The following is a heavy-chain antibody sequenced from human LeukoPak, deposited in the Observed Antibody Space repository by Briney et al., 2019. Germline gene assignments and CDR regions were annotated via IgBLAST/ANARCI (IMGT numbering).Heavy chain of an antibody. CDR3: AREAYSSSSEANAFDI. CDR2: IYYSGST. D-gene: IGHD6-6*01. J-gene: IGHJ3*02. V-gene: IGHV4-59*01. CDR1: GGSISSYY. Sequence: SETLSLTCTVSGGSISSYYWSWIRQPPGKGLEWIGYIYYSGSTNYNPSLKSRVTISVDTSKNQFSLKLSSVTAADTAVYYCAREAYSSSSEANAFDIWGQGTMVTVSS.